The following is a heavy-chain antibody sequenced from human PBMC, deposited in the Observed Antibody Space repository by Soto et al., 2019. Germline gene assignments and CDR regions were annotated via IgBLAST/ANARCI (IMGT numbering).Heavy chain of an antibody. V-gene: IGHV3-7*05. Sequence: EVHLVESGGGLVQPGGSLRLSCAASRFTFSSYWMTWVRQAPGKGLEWVATIKEDGSEKYYVDSVKGRFTISRDNAKDSLYLQMNSVRAEDTAVYYCARPNCDRSRLCPFDIWGQGTKVTVSS. CDR2: IKEDGSEK. D-gene: IGHD3-22*01. J-gene: IGHJ3*02. CDR1: RFTFSSYW. CDR3: ARPNCDRSRLCPFDI.